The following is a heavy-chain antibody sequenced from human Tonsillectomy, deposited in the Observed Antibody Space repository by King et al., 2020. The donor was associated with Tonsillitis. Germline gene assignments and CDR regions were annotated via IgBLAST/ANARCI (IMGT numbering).Heavy chain of an antibody. D-gene: IGHD3-22*01. V-gene: IGHV4-59*02. J-gene: IGHJ6*02. CDR3: ARVVYYYGDHQDLHV. CDR1: GGSVNNYY. CDR2: VYDSGRT. Sequence: VQLQESGPGLVKPSETLSLTCTVSGGSVNNYYWGWIRQPPGKGLEWIGNVYDSGRTIYNPSLKSRVSISVDTSKNQFSLKVTSVTAADSAVYFCARVVYYYGDHQDLHVWGQGTTVIVSS.